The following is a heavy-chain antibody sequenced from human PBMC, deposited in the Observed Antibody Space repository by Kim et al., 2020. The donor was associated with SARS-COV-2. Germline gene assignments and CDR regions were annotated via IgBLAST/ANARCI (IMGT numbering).Heavy chain of an antibody. CDR3: ARDTLMDV. CDR2: DGSDK. Sequence: DGSDKYYADSVKGRFTISRDNSKNTLYLQMNSLRAEDTAIYYCARDTLMDVWGQGTTVTVSS. J-gene: IGHJ6*02. V-gene: IGHV3-33*01.